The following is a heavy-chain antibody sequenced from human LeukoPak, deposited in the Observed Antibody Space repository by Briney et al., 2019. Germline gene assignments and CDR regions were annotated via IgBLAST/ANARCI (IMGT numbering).Heavy chain of an antibody. D-gene: IGHD5-12*01. CDR2: IYHSGST. Sequence: NPSETLSLTCTLSGGSISTYYWSWIRQPPGKGLKWIGYIYHSGSTNYNPSLKSRVTISVDTSKNQFSLKLSSVTAADTAVYYCARGGGYASPIGYWGQGALVTVSS. V-gene: IGHV4-59*01. J-gene: IGHJ4*02. CDR3: ARGGGYASPIGY. CDR1: GGSISTYY.